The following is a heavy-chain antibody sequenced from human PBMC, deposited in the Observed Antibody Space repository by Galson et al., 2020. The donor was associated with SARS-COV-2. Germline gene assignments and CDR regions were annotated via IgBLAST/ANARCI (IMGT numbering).Heavy chain of an antibody. J-gene: IGHJ4*02. CDR1: GGSISSGGYY. CDR2: IYYSGST. Sequence: SETLSLTCTVSGGSISSGGYYWSWIRQHPGKGLEWIGYIYYSGSTYYNPSLKSLVTISVDTSKNQFSLKLSSVTAADTAVYYCARTAVSGWLVFSNWGQGTLVTVSS. CDR3: ARTAVSGWLVFSN. V-gene: IGHV4-31*01. D-gene: IGHD6-19*01.